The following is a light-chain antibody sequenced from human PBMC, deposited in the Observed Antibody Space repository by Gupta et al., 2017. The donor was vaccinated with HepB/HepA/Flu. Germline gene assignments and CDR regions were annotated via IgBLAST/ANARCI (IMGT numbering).Light chain of an antibody. J-gene: IGLJ3*02. CDR3: MKWHRTAWV. CDR1: SGFNVGAYR. V-gene: IGLV5-45*02. CDR2: YNSDSEK. Sequence: QAVLTQPPSLSASPGASVSLTCTLPSGFNVGAYRIYWYQQKPGSPPQFHLKYNSDSEKQWGSGVPSRFSGSKDASANAGSLLISGMQSEDEADYYCMKWHRTAWVLGGGTKVTVL.